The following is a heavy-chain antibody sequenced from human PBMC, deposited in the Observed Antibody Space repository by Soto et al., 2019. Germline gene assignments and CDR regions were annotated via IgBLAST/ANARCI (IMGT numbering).Heavy chain of an antibody. CDR1: GFTFSSYS. J-gene: IGHJ3*02. CDR3: ARGPTYSGYDFGAFDI. V-gene: IGHV3-21*01. D-gene: IGHD5-12*01. CDR2: ISSSSSYI. Sequence: GGSLRLSCAASGFTFSSYSMNWVRQAPGKGLEWVSSISSSSSYIYYADSVKGRFTISRDNAKNSLYLQMNSLRAEDTAVYYCARGPTYSGYDFGAFDIWGQGTMVTVSS.